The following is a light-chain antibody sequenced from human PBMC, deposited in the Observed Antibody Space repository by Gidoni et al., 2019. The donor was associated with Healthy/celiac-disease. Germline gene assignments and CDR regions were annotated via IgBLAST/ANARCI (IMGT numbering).Light chain of an antibody. Sequence: DIQMTQSPSTLSASVGDRDTITCRASQSMSSYLNWYQQKPGKAPKLLIYAAASLKSGSPSRFSGSGSGTDFTLTISSRQPEDFATYYCQQSYSSPHTCGQGTKVEIK. CDR1: QSMSSY. V-gene: IGKV1-39*01. CDR2: AAA. J-gene: IGKJ1*01. CDR3: QQSYSSPHT.